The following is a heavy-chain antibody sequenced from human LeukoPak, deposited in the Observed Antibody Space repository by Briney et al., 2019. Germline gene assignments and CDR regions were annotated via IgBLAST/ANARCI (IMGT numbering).Heavy chain of an antibody. CDR1: GFTFRNYG. CDR2: ISYDGSIK. V-gene: IGHV3-30*18. CDR3: AKGHRGSSPYYFDY. J-gene: IGHJ4*02. D-gene: IGHD3-10*01. Sequence: PGRSLRLSCEASGFTFRNYGMHWVRQAPGKGLEWVAFISYDGSIKYYGDFLKGRFSISRDNSKNTLTLQMNSLRAEDTAVYYCAKGHRGSSPYYFDYWGQGTLVTVSS.